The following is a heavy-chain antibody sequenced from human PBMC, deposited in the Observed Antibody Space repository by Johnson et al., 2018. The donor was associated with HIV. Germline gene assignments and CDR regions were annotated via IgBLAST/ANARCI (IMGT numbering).Heavy chain of an antibody. CDR2: ISGSGGST. J-gene: IGHJ3*01. CDR3: AKAVAKVGAGMSFDF. Sequence: VQLVESGGGLIQPGGSLRLSCAASGFTFNSYAMSWVRQGPGKGLEWVAAISGSGGSTYYADSVKGRFTISRDNSKNTLYLQMSSLRAEDTAVYYCAKAVAKVGAGMSFDFWGQGTMVTVSS. V-gene: IGHV3-23*04. CDR1: GFTFNSYA. D-gene: IGHD1-26*01.